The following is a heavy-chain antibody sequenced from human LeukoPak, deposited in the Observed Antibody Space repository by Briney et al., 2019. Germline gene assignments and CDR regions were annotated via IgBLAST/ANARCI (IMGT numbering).Heavy chain of an antibody. CDR3: ARDPYYYDSSGYYRL. J-gene: IGHJ4*02. V-gene: IGHV1-2*02. CDR2: INPNSGGT. D-gene: IGHD3-22*01. Sequence: ASVKVSCKASGYTFTGYYMHWVRQAPGQGLEWMGWINPNSGGTNYAQKFQGRVTMTRDTSISTAYMELSRLRSDDTAVYYCARDPYYYDSSGYYRLWGQGTLVTVSS. CDR1: GYTFTGYY.